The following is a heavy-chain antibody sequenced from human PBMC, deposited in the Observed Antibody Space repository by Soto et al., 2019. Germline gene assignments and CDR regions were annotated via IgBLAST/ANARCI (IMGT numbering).Heavy chain of an antibody. V-gene: IGHV5-10-1*01. Sequence: PGESLKISCKGSGYSFTSYWISWVRQMPGKGLEWMGRIDPSDSYTNYSPSFQGHVTISADKSISTAYLQWSSLKASDTAMYYCARVIRYFDHYYYYGMEVWGQGTTVTVSS. D-gene: IGHD3-9*01. CDR3: ARVIRYFDHYYYYGMEV. CDR1: GYSFTSYW. J-gene: IGHJ6*02. CDR2: IDPSDSYT.